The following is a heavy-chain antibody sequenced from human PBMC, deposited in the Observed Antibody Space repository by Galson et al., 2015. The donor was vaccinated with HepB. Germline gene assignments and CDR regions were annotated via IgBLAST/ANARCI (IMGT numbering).Heavy chain of an antibody. CDR2: ISISGGTV. CDR3: TTRDIVVIPGSHKSFDP. Sequence: SLILSCAASGVTLSSHSMNWVRQAPGKGLEWISYISISGGTVHYADSVKGRFTISRDNVKTSVYLQLNNLRVEDTARYYCTTRDIVVIPGSHKSFDPWGQGTLVTVSS. V-gene: IGHV3-48*01. J-gene: IGHJ5*02. CDR1: GVTLSSHS. D-gene: IGHD2-21*01.